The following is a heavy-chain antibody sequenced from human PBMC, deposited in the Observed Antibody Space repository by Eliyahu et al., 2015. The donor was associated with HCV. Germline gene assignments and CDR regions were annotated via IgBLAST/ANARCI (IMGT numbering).Heavy chain of an antibody. Sequence: EVQLLESGGGXVQPGGSLRLSCXAXGFTFSSYAXXWXRQAPGKGLEWVSAISGXXGSTYYADSVKGRFTISRDNSKNTLYLQMNSLRAEDTAVYYCAKEVIEGNYFDYWGQGTLVTVSS. CDR1: GFTFSSYA. D-gene: IGHD2-21*01. J-gene: IGHJ4*02. V-gene: IGHV3-23*01. CDR2: ISGXXGST. CDR3: AKEVIEGNYFDY.